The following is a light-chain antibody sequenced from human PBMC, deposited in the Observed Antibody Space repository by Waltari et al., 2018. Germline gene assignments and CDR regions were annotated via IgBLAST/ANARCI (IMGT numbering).Light chain of an antibody. CDR1: KLGDKY. J-gene: IGLJ2*01. Sequence: SYELTQPPSVSVSPGQTASITCSGDKLGDKYACWYQQKPGQSPVLVIYTACKRPSGLPARFSGSNSGNTATLTISGTQAMDEADYYCQAWDSSIYVVFGGGTKLTVL. V-gene: IGLV3-1*01. CDR2: TAC. CDR3: QAWDSSIYVV.